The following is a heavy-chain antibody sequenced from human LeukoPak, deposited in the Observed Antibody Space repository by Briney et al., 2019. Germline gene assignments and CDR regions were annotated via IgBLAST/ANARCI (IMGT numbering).Heavy chain of an antibody. D-gene: IGHD2-2*01. CDR3: ARGYCSSTSCYLFDY. CDR1: GYTFTGYY. Sequence: VASVKVSCKASGYTFTGYYMHWVRQAAGQGLEGMGWINPNSGGTNYAQKFQGRVTMTRHTSISTAYMELSRLRSDDTAVYYCARGYCSSTSCYLFDYWGQGTLVTVSS. CDR2: INPNSGGT. J-gene: IGHJ4*02. V-gene: IGHV1-2*02.